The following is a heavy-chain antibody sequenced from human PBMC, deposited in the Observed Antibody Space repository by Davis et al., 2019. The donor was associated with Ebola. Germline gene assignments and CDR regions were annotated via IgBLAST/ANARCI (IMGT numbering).Heavy chain of an antibody. CDR3: ARDRGGDYSFDY. J-gene: IGHJ4*02. V-gene: IGHV1-3*01. CDR2: INAGNGNT. D-gene: IGHD3-10*01. CDR1: GYTFTSYG. Sequence: ASVKVSCKASGYTFTSYGLSWVRQAPGQGLEWMGWINAGNGNTKHSQKFQGRVTITRDTSASTAYMELSSLRSEDTSVYYCARDRGGDYSFDYWGQGTLVTVSS.